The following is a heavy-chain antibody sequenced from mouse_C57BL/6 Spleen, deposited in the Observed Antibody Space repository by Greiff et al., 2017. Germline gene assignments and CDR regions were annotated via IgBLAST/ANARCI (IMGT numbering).Heavy chain of an antibody. J-gene: IGHJ2*01. V-gene: IGHV3-6*01. CDR2: ISYDGSN. CDR1: GYSITSGYY. Sequence: EVQLQESGPGLVKPSQSLSLTCSATGYSITSGYYWNWNRKFPGNKLEWMGYISYDGSNNYNPSLKNRISITRDTSKNQFFLKLNSVTTEDTATYYCSREAELGSDFDYWGQGTTLTVSS. CDR3: SREAELGSDFDY. D-gene: IGHD4-1*01.